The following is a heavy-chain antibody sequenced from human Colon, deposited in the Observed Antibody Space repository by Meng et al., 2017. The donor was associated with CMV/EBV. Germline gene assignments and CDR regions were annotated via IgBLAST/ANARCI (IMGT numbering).Heavy chain of an antibody. CDR1: GFTSSTFE. V-gene: IGHV3-48*03. CDR3: ARGLFNYYYYGMDV. CDR2: ISGSGNTI. J-gene: IGHJ6*02. Sequence: GESLKISCTASGFTSSTFEMNWVRQAPGKGLEWVAYISGSGNTIHYGDSVKGRFTISRDNAKKSLYLEMSSLRAEDTALYYCARGLFNYYYYGMDVWGQGTTVTVSS.